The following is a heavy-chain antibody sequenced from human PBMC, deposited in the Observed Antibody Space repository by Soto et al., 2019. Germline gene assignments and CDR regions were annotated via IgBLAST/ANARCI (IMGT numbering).Heavy chain of an antibody. CDR3: ARGRGYCSGGSCHDAFDI. J-gene: IGHJ3*02. V-gene: IGHV3-21*01. D-gene: IGHD2-15*01. Sequence: EVQLVESGGGLVKPGGSLRLSCAASGFTFSSYSMNWVRQAPGKGLEWVSSISSSSSYIYYADSVKGRFTISRDNAKNSLYLQMNSLRAEDTAVYYCARGRGYCSGGSCHDAFDIWGQGTMVTVSS. CDR1: GFTFSSYS. CDR2: ISSSSSYI.